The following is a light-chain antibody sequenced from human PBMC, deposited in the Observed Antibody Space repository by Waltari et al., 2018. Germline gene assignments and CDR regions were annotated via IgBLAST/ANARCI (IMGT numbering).Light chain of an antibody. CDR1: SDAVGGFNY. CDR2: NVY. J-gene: IGLJ1*01. Sequence: QSALTQPRSVSGSLGQSVTISCAGSSDAVGGFNYVSWYQQYPGKAPKLIRDNVYRRPSGVPLRFSGSKSGNTASLTVSGIQAEDEADYYCCSYSTTYPEVFGSGTKVTVV. CDR3: CSYSTTYPEV. V-gene: IGLV2-11*01.